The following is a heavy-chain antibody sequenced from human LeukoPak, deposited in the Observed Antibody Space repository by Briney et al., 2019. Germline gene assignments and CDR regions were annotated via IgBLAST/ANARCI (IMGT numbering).Heavy chain of an antibody. CDR1: GFTFRTYE. Sequence: GGSLRLSCVASGFTFRTYEMTWVRQAPGKGLEWVSYISSSGSSIHYADSVKGGFTISRDNAKNSLFLQMNSLRPEDTAVYYCARDRYGDGNFWGQGTLVTVSS. D-gene: IGHD4-17*01. V-gene: IGHV3-48*03. CDR2: ISSSGSSI. CDR3: ARDRYGDGNF. J-gene: IGHJ4*02.